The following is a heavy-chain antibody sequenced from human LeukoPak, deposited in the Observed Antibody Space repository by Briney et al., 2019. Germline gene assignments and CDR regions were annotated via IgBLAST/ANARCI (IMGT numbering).Heavy chain of an antibody. V-gene: IGHV4-59*01. D-gene: IGHD3-16*01. CDR2: IYYSGST. CDR1: GGSISTYY. Sequence: PSETLSLTCTVSGGSISTYYWTWIRQPPGKGLEWIGYIYYSGSTNYNPSLKSRVTMSVDTSKNQFSLKLNSVTAADTALYYCARDRLGLPVDYWGRGTLVTVSS. CDR3: ARDRLGLPVDY. J-gene: IGHJ4*02.